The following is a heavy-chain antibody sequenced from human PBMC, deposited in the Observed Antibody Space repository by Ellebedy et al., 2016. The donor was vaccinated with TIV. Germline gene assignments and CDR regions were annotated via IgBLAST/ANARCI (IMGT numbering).Heavy chain of an antibody. D-gene: IGHD2-21*02. J-gene: IGHJ4*02. CDR3: ARHHRYCGGDCYLEG. CDR1: GGSITSYY. Sequence: MPSETLSLTCNVSGGSITSYYWSWIRQPPGKRLEWIGYIYYTGSTNYNPSLKSRVTLSVDTSKNQISLRLSSGTAADTAVYHCARHHRYCGGDCYLEGWGQGTLVTVSS. V-gene: IGHV4-59*08. CDR2: IYYTGST.